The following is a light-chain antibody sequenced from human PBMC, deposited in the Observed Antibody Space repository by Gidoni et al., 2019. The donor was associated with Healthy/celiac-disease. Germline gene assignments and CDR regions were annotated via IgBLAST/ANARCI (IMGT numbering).Light chain of an antibody. CDR3: SSYTSSTLYV. Sequence: LTQPASVSGSPGQSITISCTGTSSDVGGYNYVSWYQQHPGKAPILMIYDVSNRPSGVSNRFSGSKSGNTASLTISGLQAEDEADYYCSSYTSSTLYVFGTGTKVTVL. CDR1: SSDVGGYNY. CDR2: DVS. J-gene: IGLJ1*01. V-gene: IGLV2-14*03.